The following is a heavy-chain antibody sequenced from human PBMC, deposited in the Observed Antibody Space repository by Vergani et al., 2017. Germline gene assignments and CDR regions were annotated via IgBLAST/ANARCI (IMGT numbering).Heavy chain of an antibody. D-gene: IGHD1-1*01. J-gene: IGHJ3*02. Sequence: QVTLKESGPALVKPTQTLTLTCTFSGFSLSTSGMRVSWIRQPPGKALEWLARIDWDDDKFYSTSLKTRLTISKDTSKTQVVLTMTNMDPVDTATYYCARMRNDVYAFDIWGQGTMVTVSS. V-gene: IGHV2-70*04. CDR1: GFSLSTSGMR. CDR2: IDWDDDK. CDR3: ARMRNDVYAFDI.